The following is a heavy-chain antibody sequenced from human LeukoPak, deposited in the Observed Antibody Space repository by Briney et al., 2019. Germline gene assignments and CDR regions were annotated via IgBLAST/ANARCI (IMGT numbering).Heavy chain of an antibody. CDR1: GFTFSSYS. CDR2: ISSSSSYI. V-gene: IGHV3-21*04. Sequence: GGSLRFSCAASGFTFSSYSMNWVRQAPGKGLEWVSSISSSSSYIYYADSVKGRFTISRDNAKNSLYLQMNSLRAEDTALYYCVRDISGYYFDYWGQGTLVTVSS. J-gene: IGHJ4*02. D-gene: IGHD3-22*01. CDR3: VRDISGYYFDY.